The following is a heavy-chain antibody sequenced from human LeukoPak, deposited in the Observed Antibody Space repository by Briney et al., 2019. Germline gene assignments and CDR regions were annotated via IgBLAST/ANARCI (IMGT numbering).Heavy chain of an antibody. J-gene: IGHJ5*02. V-gene: IGHV1-18*01. Sequence: ASVKVSCKASGYTFTSYGISWVRQAPGQGLDWMGWISAYSGNTNYAQKLQGRVTMTTDTSTSTAYMELRSLRSDDTAVYYCARDKIAAAGGWFDPWGQGTLVTVSS. D-gene: IGHD6-13*01. CDR2: ISAYSGNT. CDR3: ARDKIAAAGGWFDP. CDR1: GYTFTSYG.